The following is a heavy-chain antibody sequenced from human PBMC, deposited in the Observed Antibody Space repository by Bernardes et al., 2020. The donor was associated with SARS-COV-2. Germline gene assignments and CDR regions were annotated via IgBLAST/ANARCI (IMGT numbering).Heavy chain of an antibody. CDR2: FDPEDGDT. Sequence: ASVQVSCKVSGYTLTELSMHCVRQAPGQGLEWMGVFDPEDGDTLYAHTLQGRVTLTEDTSTDTAYMDLSSLRAEDTAVYYCATAFAVAASGWFDPWGQGTLVTVSA. V-gene: IGHV1-24*01. J-gene: IGHJ5*02. CDR3: ATAFAVAASGWFDP. CDR1: GYTLTELS. D-gene: IGHD2-15*01.